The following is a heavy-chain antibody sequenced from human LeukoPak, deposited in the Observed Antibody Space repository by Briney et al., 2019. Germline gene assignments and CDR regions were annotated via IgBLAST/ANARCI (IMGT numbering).Heavy chain of an antibody. D-gene: IGHD1-14*01. CDR2: IQYDGSNK. J-gene: IGHJ4*02. Sequence: PGGSLRLSCAASGFTFSGYGMHWIRQAPGKGLEWVAFIQYDGSNKYYADSVKGRFTISRDNSKNTLYLQMNSLRAEDTAVYYCAKDQGLYNDWGQGTLVTVSS. V-gene: IGHV3-30*02. CDR3: AKDQGLYND. CDR1: GFTFSGYG.